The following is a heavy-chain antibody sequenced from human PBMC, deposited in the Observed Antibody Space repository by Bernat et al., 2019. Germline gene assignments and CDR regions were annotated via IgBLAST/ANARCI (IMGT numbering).Heavy chain of an antibody. D-gene: IGHD5-12*01. V-gene: IGHV3-33*01. CDR3: ARDRFGSGYDADY. Sequence: QVQLVESGGGVVQPGGSLRLSCAASGFTFSTYGMHWVRQAPGKGLEWVAVIWYDGSKQDHTDSVKGRFTISRDNSKNTLYLQMNTLRAGDTAVYYCARDRFGSGYDADYWGQGTLVIVSS. J-gene: IGHJ4*02. CDR2: IWYDGSKQ. CDR1: GFTFSTYG.